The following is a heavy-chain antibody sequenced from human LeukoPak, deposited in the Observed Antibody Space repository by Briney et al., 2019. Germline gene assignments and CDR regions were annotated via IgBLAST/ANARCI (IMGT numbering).Heavy chain of an antibody. V-gene: IGHV3-21*04. CDR2: ISSSSSYI. CDR3: ARDPNGDYIGTFDM. J-gene: IGHJ3*02. CDR1: GFTFSSYS. D-gene: IGHD4-17*01. Sequence: GGSLRLSCAASGFTFSSYSMNWVRQAPGRGLEWVSSISSSSSYIYYADSVKGRFTISRDNAKNSLYLQMNSLRVEDTAVYFCARDPNGDYIGTFDMWGRGTMVSVSS.